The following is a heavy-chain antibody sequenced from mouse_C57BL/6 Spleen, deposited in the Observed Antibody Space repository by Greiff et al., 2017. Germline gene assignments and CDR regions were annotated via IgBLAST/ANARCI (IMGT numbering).Heavy chain of an antibody. CDR3: TRRYSNYDYYAMDY. CDR2: IDPETGGT. Sequence: QVHVKQSGAELVRPGASVTLSCKASGYTFTDYEMHWVKQTPVHGLEWIGAIDPETGGTAYNQKFKGKAILTADKSSSTAYMELRSLTSEDSAVYYCTRRYSNYDYYAMDYWGQGTSVTVSS. V-gene: IGHV1-15*01. D-gene: IGHD2-5*01. CDR1: GYTFTDYE. J-gene: IGHJ4*01.